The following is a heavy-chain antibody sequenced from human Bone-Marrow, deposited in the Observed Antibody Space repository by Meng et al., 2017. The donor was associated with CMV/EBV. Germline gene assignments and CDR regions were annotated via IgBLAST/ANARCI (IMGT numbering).Heavy chain of an antibody. CDR2: IILIFGTA. CDR1: GGTFSSYA. D-gene: IGHD2-2*01. J-gene: IGHJ4*02. V-gene: IGHV1-69*05. CDR3: ASQVGPAATLDY. Sequence: SVKVSCKASGGTFSSYAISWVRQAPGQGLEWMGGIILIFGTANYAQKFQGRVTITTDESTSTAYMELSSLRSEDTAVYYCASQVGPAATLDYWGQGTLVTVSS.